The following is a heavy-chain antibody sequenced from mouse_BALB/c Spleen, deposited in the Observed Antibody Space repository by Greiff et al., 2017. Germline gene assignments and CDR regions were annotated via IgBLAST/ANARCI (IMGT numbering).Heavy chain of an antibody. CDR3: ARCYVYAMDY. CDR2: ISYSGST. Sequence: VQLKESGPGLVKPSQSLSLTCTVTGYSITSDYAWNWIRQFPGNKLEWMGYISYSGSTSYNPSLKSRISITRDTSKNQFFLQLNSVTTEDTATYYCARCYVYAMDYWGQGTSVTVSS. V-gene: IGHV3-2*02. CDR1: GYSITSDYA. J-gene: IGHJ4*01. D-gene: IGHD1-1*02.